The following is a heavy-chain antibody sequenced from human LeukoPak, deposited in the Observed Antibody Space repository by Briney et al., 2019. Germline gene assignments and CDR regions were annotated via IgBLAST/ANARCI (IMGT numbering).Heavy chain of an antibody. V-gene: IGHV3-20*04. J-gene: IGHJ4*02. D-gene: IGHD3-10*01. CDR3: ARRRYYYGSGSYHDY. CDR1: GFTFNTYW. Sequence: GGSLRLSCAASGFTFNTYWMSWVRQAPGKGLEWVSGINWNGGSTGYADSVKGRFTISRDNAKSSLYLQMNSLRAEDTALYYCARRRYYYGSGSYHDYWGQGTLVTVSS. CDR2: INWNGGST.